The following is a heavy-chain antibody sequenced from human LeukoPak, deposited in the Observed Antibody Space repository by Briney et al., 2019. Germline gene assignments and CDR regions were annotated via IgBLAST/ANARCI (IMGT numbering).Heavy chain of an antibody. CDR3: ANPLVGATSRGFDY. CDR1: GFTFSSYA. V-gene: IGHV3-23*01. J-gene: IGHJ4*02. D-gene: IGHD1-26*01. Sequence: QPGGSLRLSCAASGFTFSSYAMNWVRQAPGKGLEWVSFNSASGGTTHYADSVKGRFTISRDNSKNTLYLQMNSLRAEDTAVYYCANPLVGATSRGFDYWGQGTLVTVSS. CDR2: NSASGGTT.